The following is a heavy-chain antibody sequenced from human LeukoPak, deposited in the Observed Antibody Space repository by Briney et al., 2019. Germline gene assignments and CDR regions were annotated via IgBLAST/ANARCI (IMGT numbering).Heavy chain of an antibody. CDR2: IRGDTST. V-gene: IGHV3-66*04. Sequence: GGSLRLSCAASGFTASSTSIIWVRQAPGKGLECVSYIRGDTSTEYAEYVRGRFTISRDDAKNTVYLQMNSLRVEDTSVYYCARRRGGNGDGDFDYWGQGTLVTVSS. CDR3: ARRRGGNGDGDFDY. J-gene: IGHJ4*02. D-gene: IGHD4-17*01. CDR1: GFTASSTS.